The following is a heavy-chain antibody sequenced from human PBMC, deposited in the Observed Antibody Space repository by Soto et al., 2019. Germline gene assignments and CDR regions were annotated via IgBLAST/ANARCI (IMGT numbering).Heavy chain of an antibody. CDR3: ARGAASGY. J-gene: IGHJ4*02. D-gene: IGHD2-15*01. CDR2: IDISGSGI. Sequence: VGFLRLSCAASGFTLSSYSMNWVRQAPWKGLEWFSYIDISGSGIYYADSVKGRFTISRDNAKNSLYLQMNSLRAEDTALYYCARGAASGYWGQGTLATVYS. CDR1: GFTLSSYS. V-gene: IGHV3-48*04.